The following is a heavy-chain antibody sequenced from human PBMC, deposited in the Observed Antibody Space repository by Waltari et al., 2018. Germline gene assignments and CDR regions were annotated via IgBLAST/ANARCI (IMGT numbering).Heavy chain of an antibody. D-gene: IGHD3-10*01. CDR2: MTGSGSTK. CDR1: GFSFPTYT. CDR3: AREDYYGSGSVDY. V-gene: IGHV3-48*04. Sequence: ELQLVESGGDLVQPGGSLRLSCAASGFSFPTYTMNWVRQAPGKGLEWVSYMTGSGSTKFYGDAVKGRFTISRDNAKNSLYLQMDSLRVEDTAIYYCAREDYYGSGSVDYWGQGTLVTVSS. J-gene: IGHJ4*02.